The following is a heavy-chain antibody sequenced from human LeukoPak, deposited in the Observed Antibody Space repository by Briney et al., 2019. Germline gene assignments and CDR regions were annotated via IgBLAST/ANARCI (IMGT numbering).Heavy chain of an antibody. D-gene: IGHD2-2*01. CDR2: ISSSSYI. CDR3: ARAPEPDIVVVPAALPNWFDP. V-gene: IGHV3-21*01. Sequence: PGGSLRLSCAASGFTFSSYSMNWVGQAPGKGLEWVSSISSSSYIYYADSVKGRFTISRDNAKNSLYLQMNSLRAEDTAVYYCARAPEPDIVVVPAALPNWFDPWGQGTLVTVSS. CDR1: GFTFSSYS. J-gene: IGHJ5*02.